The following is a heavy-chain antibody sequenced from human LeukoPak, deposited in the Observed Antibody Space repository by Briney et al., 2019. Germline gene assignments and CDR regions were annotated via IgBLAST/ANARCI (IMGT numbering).Heavy chain of an antibody. D-gene: IGHD6-19*01. Sequence: GASVTLSCKASGYTFTGYCMHWVRQAPGQGREWMGWINPKSGGTNYAQKFQGRVTMTRDTSISTTYMELSRLRSDDTAVYYCARDLGISGWYAPPLGYFDYWGQGTLVTVSS. J-gene: IGHJ4*02. CDR1: GYTFTGYC. V-gene: IGHV1-2*02. CDR3: ARDLGISGWYAPPLGYFDY. CDR2: INPKSGGT.